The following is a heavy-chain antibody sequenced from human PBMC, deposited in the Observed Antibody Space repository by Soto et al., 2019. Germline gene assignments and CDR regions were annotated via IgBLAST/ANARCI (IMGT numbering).Heavy chain of an antibody. J-gene: IGHJ4*02. Sequence: GGSLRLSCAASGFTFSSHSMHWVRQAPGKGLEWVAIIWYDGSNKYYADSVKGRFTISRENAKNSLYLQMNSLRAEDTAVYYCARGGSAVAGTIGLMDYWGQGTLVTVSS. V-gene: IGHV3-33*01. CDR3: ARGGSAVAGTIGLMDY. CDR1: GFTFSSHS. D-gene: IGHD6-19*01. CDR2: IWYDGSNK.